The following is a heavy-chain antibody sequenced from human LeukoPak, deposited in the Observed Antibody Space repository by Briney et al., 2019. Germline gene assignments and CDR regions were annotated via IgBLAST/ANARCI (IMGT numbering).Heavy chain of an antibody. CDR3: AAGGSYDDC. D-gene: IGHD2-15*01. J-gene: IGHJ4*02. CDR1: GYTFTGYY. Sequence: GSVKVSCKASGYTFTGYYMHWVRQDPGQGLEWMGRINPNSGGTNYAQKFQGRVTITRDTSISTAYMELSRLRSEDTAGYYCAAGGSYDDCGGQGTLVTASS. CDR2: INPNSGGT. V-gene: IGHV1-2*06.